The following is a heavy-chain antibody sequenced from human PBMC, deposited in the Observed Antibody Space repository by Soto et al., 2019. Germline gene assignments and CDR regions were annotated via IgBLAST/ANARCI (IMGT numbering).Heavy chain of an antibody. J-gene: IGHJ4*02. D-gene: IGHD3-16*02. CDR3: ASTRSGQLRGFSF. CDR2: ISSSSSYI. Sequence: GGSLRLSCAASGFTFSSYSMNWVRQAPGKGLEWVSSISSSSSYIYYADSVKGRFTISRDNAKNSLYLQMNSLRAEDTAVYYCASTRSGQLRGFSFWGQGTLVTVSS. CDR1: GFTFSSYS. V-gene: IGHV3-21*01.